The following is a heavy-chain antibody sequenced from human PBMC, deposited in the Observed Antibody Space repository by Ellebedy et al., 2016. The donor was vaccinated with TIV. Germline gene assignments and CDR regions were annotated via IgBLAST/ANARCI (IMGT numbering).Heavy chain of an antibody. CDR3: ARHRWNDELAYEDWFDP. V-gene: IGHV4-39*01. J-gene: IGHJ5*02. Sequence: SETLSLTCTVSGDSISRSSYYWGWIRQPPGKGLEWIGSIYYTGSTDYNPSLKSRVAISADTSKNQFSLRLSSVTAADTAVFYCARHRWNDELAYEDWFDPWGQGTLVTVSS. CDR1: GDSISRSSYY. D-gene: IGHD1-1*01. CDR2: IYYTGST.